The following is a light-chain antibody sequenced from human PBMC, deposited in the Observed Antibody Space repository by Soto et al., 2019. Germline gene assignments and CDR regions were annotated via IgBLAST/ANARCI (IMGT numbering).Light chain of an antibody. J-gene: IGKJ4*01. CDR3: QQRSNWPLT. CDR2: DAF. CDR1: QSVSSY. Sequence: DIVLTQSPATLSLSPGEGATLSCRASQSVSSYFAWYQQKPGQAPRLLIYDAFKRATGIPARFSGSGSGTDFTLTISSLEPEDFAVYYCQQRSNWPLTFGGGTKVEVK. V-gene: IGKV3-11*01.